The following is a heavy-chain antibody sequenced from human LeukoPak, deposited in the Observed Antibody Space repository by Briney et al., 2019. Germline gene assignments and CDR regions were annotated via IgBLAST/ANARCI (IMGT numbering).Heavy chain of an antibody. CDR3: AGPLDCSSTTCSGSFHC. Sequence: SETLSLTCAVYGGSFSGYYWSWIRQPPGTGLEWIGEMNHRGSATYNPSLKSRVTTSVDTSKNQFSLKLNSVTAADTAVYYCAGPLDCSSTTCSGSFHCWGQGTLVTVSS. J-gene: IGHJ4*02. CDR1: GGSFSGYY. V-gene: IGHV4-34*01. D-gene: IGHD2-2*01. CDR2: MNHRGSA.